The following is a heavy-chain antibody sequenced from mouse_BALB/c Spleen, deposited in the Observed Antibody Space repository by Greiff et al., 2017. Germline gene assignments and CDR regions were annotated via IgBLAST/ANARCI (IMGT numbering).Heavy chain of an antibody. CDR2: IDPANGNT. J-gene: IGHJ2*01. Sequence: VHVKQSGAELVKPGASVKLSCTASGFNIKDTYMHWVKQRPEQGLEWIGRIDPANGNTKYDPKFQGKATITADTSSNTAYLQLSSLTSEDTAVYYCARTVTGYFDYWGQGTTLTVSS. D-gene: IGHD4-1*01. V-gene: IGHV14-3*02. CDR3: ARTVTGYFDY. CDR1: GFNIKDTY.